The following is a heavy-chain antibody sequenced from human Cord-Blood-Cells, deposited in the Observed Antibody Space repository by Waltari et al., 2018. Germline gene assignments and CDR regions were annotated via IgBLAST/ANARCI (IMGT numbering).Heavy chain of an antibody. CDR3: AKETYDILTGYFDY. V-gene: IGHV3-23*01. CDR1: GFTFSSYA. CDR2: ICGSGGST. J-gene: IGHJ4*02. D-gene: IGHD3-9*01. Sequence: EVQLSESGGGLVQPGGSLRLSCAASGFTFSSYAMSWVRQAPGKGLEWVSAICGSGGSTYYAGSVRGQFTISIDNSKNTLYLQRNSRRAEDTAVYYCAKETYDILTGYFDYWGQGTLVTVSS.